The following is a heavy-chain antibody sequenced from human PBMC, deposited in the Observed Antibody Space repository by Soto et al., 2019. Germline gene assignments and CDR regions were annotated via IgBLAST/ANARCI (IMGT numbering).Heavy chain of an antibody. CDR2: INHSGST. CDR1: GGSFSGYY. V-gene: IGHV4-34*01. Sequence: ETLSLTCAVYGGSFSGYYWIWIRQPPGKGLEWIGEINHSGSTNYNPSLKSRVTISVDTSKNQFSLKLSSVTAADTAVYYCARGPRYSGYDYYFDYWGQGTLVTVSS. J-gene: IGHJ4*02. CDR3: ARGPRYSGYDYYFDY. D-gene: IGHD5-12*01.